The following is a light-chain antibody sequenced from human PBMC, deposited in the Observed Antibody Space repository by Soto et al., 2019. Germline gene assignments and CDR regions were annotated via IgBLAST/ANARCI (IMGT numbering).Light chain of an antibody. CDR1: HNVCTN. Sequence: ETVLPQSPATLSLSPGDRATLSCRTSHNVCTNLAWFQQKPGQAPRLLIYGASSRATGIPARFSGGGSETDFTLTISSLEPEDSAVYYCQEHAATFGQGTRLEIK. CDR2: GAS. CDR3: QEHAAT. V-gene: IGKV3-11*01. J-gene: IGKJ5*01.